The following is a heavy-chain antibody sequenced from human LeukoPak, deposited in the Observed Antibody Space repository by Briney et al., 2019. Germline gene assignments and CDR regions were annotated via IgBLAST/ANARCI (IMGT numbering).Heavy chain of an antibody. D-gene: IGHD3-3*01. Sequence: PGGSLRLSCAASGFTFSSYSMNWVRQAPGKGLEWVPSISSSSSYIYYADSVKGRFTISRDNAKNSLYLQMNSLRAEDTAVYYCARGKRDFWSGYYGPFDYWGQGTLVTVSS. V-gene: IGHV3-21*01. CDR3: ARGKRDFWSGYYGPFDY. J-gene: IGHJ4*02. CDR2: ISSSSSYI. CDR1: GFTFSSYS.